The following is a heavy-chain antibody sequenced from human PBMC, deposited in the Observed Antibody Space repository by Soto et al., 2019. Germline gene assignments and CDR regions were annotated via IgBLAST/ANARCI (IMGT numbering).Heavy chain of an antibody. V-gene: IGHV3-48*01. Sequence: PGGSLRLSCSVSGLTFSSFSMNWVRQAPGKGLEWVSYITSSSFTMYYADSVKGRFTVSRDNAKTSLYLQMNSLRAEDTAVYYCARPFQWLVRAFDIWGQGTMVTVSS. CDR3: ARPFQWLVRAFDI. D-gene: IGHD6-19*01. CDR1: GLTFSSFS. J-gene: IGHJ3*02. CDR2: ITSSSFTM.